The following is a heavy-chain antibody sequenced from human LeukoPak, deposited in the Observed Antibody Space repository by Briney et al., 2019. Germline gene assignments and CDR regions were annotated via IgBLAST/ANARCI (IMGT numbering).Heavy chain of an antibody. J-gene: IGHJ4*02. CDR3: ARVFIRRGPYCTNGVCSKNFDY. CDR1: GYTFTGYY. Sequence: ASVKVSCKASGYTFTGYYMHRVRQAPGQGLEWMGRINPNSGGTNYAQKFQGRVTMTRDTSISTAYMELSRLRSDDTAVYYCARVFIRRGPYCTNGVCSKNFDYWGQGTLVTVSS. CDR2: INPNSGGT. V-gene: IGHV1-2*06. D-gene: IGHD2-8*01.